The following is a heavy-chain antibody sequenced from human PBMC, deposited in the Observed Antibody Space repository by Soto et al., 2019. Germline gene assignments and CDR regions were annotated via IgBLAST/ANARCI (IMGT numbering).Heavy chain of an antibody. D-gene: IGHD6-13*01. Sequence: QVQLVESGGGVVQPGRSLRLSCAASGFTFSSYAMHWVRQAPGKGLEWVAVISYDGSNKYYADSVKGRFTISRDNSKNTLYLQMNSLRAEDTAVYYCARDGPSQIGYSSSWHYYYYGMDVWGQGTTVTVSS. V-gene: IGHV3-30-3*01. CDR2: ISYDGSNK. J-gene: IGHJ6*02. CDR3: ARDGPSQIGYSSSWHYYYYGMDV. CDR1: GFTFSSYA.